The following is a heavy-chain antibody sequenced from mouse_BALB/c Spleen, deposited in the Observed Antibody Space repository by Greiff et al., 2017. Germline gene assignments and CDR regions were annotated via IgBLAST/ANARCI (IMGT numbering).Heavy chain of an antibody. CDR1: GFTFSSYG. CDR3: ARSIYVNYAMDY. D-gene: IGHD1-1*01. J-gene: IGHJ4*01. Sequence: EVQVVESGGGLVQPGGSLKLSCAASGFTFSSYGMSWVRQTPDKRLELVATINSNGGSTYYPDSVKGRFTISRDNAKNTLYLQMSSLKSEDTAMYYCARSIYVNYAMDYWGQGTSVTVSS. CDR2: INSNGGST. V-gene: IGHV5-6-3*01.